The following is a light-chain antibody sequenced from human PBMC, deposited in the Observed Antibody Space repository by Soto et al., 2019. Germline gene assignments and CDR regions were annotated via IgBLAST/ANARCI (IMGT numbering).Light chain of an antibody. CDR2: RNN. CDR1: SSNIGSNF. V-gene: IGLV1-47*01. Sequence: QSALTQPPSASGTPGQRVTISCSGSSSNIGSNFVYWYQQLPGTAPKLLIYRNNQRPSGVPDRFSGSKSGTSVSLAISGLRSEDEADYYCATWDDSLRAVVFGGGTKLTVL. CDR3: ATWDDSLRAVV. J-gene: IGLJ2*01.